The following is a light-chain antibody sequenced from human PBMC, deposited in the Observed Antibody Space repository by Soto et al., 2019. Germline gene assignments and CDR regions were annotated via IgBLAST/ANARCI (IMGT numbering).Light chain of an antibody. V-gene: IGKV3-20*01. Sequence: EIVLTQSPGTLSLSPGERATLSCRASQSITNNYLAWYQQKPGRAHRLLIYGASSRATGIRARFSGSGSGTDFTLTMSRLEPEDFAMYYCQQYGYLVTFGGGTKVEI. CDR2: GAS. CDR1: QSITNNY. J-gene: IGKJ4*01. CDR3: QQYGYLVT.